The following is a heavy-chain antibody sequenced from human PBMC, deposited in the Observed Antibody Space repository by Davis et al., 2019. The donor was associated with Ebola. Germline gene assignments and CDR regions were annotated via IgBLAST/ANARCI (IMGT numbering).Heavy chain of an antibody. J-gene: IGHJ6*04. V-gene: IGHV1-69*13. Sequence: AAPVKVPCKASAGTLSSYAISWVRQAPGPGLEWMGGIIPIFGTANHAQKFQGRVTITADESTSTAYMELSSLRSEDTAVYYCAARTAVDPIVLMLYAAYYYYGMDVWGKGTTVTVSS. D-gene: IGHD2-8*01. CDR1: AGTLSSYA. CDR2: IIPIFGTA. CDR3: AARTAVDPIVLMLYAAYYYYGMDV.